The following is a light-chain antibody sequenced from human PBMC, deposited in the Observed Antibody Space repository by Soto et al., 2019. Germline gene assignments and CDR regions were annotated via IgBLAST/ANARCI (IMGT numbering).Light chain of an antibody. CDR2: AAS. J-gene: IGKJ5*01. V-gene: IGKV1-39*01. Sequence: DIQMTQSPSTLSGSVGDRVTITCRASQTISSWLAWYQQKPGKAPKLLIYAASSLQSGVPSRFSGSGSGTDFTLTISSLQPEDFATYYCQQSYSTLMYTFGQGTRLEIK. CDR1: QTISSW. CDR3: QQSYSTLMYT.